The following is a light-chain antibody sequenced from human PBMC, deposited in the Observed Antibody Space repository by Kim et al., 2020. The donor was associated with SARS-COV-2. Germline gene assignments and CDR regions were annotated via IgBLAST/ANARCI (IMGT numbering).Light chain of an antibody. CDR3: AVWDDSLHGVV. CDR1: PANVETNS. V-gene: IGLV1-44*01. CDR2: NNY. J-gene: IGLJ2*01. Sequence: GQSFTSSGSRSPANVETNSVNCYQQIPGPAPNLLIFNNYERPSGVPDRFYGSRSGTSASLAISGLQSDDEADYYCAVWDDSLHGVVFGRGTQLTVL.